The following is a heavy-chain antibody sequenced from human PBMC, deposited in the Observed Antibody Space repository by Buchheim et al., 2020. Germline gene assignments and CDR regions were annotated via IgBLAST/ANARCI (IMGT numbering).Heavy chain of an antibody. D-gene: IGHD6-19*01. CDR2: IKYDGTAI. V-gene: IGHV3-7*04. Sequence: EVQLVESGGGLVQPGGSLKLSCAASGFTFDTYWMAWVRQAPGKGLEWVANIKYDGTAIYYVDSVKGRFTMSRANAKNSLYLEMNSLRAEDTAVFYCARVIDYGWYDYWGQGTL. CDR1: GFTFDTYW. CDR3: ARVIDYGWYDY. J-gene: IGHJ4*02.